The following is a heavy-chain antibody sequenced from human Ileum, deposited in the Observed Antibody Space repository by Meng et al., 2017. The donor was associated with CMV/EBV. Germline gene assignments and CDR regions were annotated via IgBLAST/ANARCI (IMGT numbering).Heavy chain of an antibody. J-gene: IGHJ4*02. CDR3: TKDLGIIVGATDY. CDR2: IYSGASST. V-gene: IGHV3-23*03. Sequence: GGFLRLSCVVPGFTFNNYWMTWVRQAPGKGLEWVSFIYSGASSTQYADSVKGRFTISRDNSKNTLYLQMNSLRAEDTDVYYCTKDLGIIVGATDYWGQGTLVTVSS. D-gene: IGHD1-26*01. CDR1: GFTFNNYW.